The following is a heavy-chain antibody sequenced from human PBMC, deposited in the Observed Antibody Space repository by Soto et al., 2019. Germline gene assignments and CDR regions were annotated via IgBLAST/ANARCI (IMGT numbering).Heavy chain of an antibody. V-gene: IGHV3-9*01. CDR2: ISWNSGSI. CDR1: GFTFDDYA. J-gene: IGHJ4*02. D-gene: IGHD5-12*01. CDR3: AKEWGGRMATINYFDY. Sequence: EVQLVESGGGLVQPGRSLRLSCAASGFTFDDYAMHWVRQAPGKGLEWVSGISWNSGSIGYADSVKGRCTISRDNAKNSLYMQMNSLRAEDTALYYCAKEWGGRMATINYFDYWGQGTLVTVSS.